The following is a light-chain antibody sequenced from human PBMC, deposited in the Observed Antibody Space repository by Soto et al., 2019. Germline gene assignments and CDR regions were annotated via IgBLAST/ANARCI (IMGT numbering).Light chain of an antibody. CDR3: AAWDDSLTYV. CDR1: SSNIGSNY. J-gene: IGLJ1*01. Sequence: QSVLTQPPSASGTPGQRVTIYCSGSSSNIGSNYVYWYQQLPGTAPKLLIYRNNQRPSGVPDRFSGSKSGTSASLAISGLRSEDEADYYCAAWDDSLTYVFGTGTKLTVL. V-gene: IGLV1-47*01. CDR2: RNN.